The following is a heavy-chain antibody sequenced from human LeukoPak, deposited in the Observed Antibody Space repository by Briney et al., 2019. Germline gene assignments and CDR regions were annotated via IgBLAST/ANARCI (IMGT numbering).Heavy chain of an antibody. V-gene: IGHV3-11*04. D-gene: IGHD6-19*01. CDR1: GFTFSDYY. CDR3: ARGYSSGWYNYFDY. J-gene: IGHJ4*02. CDR2: ISSSGITI. Sequence: GGSLRLSCAASGFTFSDYYMTWIRQAPGKGLEWVSYISSSGITIYYADSVKGRFTISRDNSKNTLYLQMNSLRAEDTAVYYCARGYSSGWYNYFDYWGQGTLVTVSS.